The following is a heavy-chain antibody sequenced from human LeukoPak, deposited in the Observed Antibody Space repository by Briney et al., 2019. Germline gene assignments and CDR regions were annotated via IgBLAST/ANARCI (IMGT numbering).Heavy chain of an antibody. CDR3: AREPTGYFDY. V-gene: IGHV3-23*01. J-gene: IGHJ4*02. CDR1: GFTFRSYA. CDR2: ISGNGGST. Sequence: HSGGSLRLSCAALGFTFRSYAMSWVRQVPGKGLEWVSAISGNGGSTYYADSVKGRFTISRDNSKNTLYLQMNSLRAEDTAVYYCAREPTGYFDYWGQGTLVTVSS. D-gene: IGHD3-9*01.